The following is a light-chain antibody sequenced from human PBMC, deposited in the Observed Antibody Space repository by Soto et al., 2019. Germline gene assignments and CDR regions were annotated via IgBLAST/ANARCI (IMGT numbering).Light chain of an antibody. J-gene: IGKJ5*01. CDR3: QQYGSS. V-gene: IGKV3-15*01. CDR1: QSVSSN. Sequence: EIVMTQSPATLSVSPGERATLSCRASQSVSSNLAWYQQKPGQAPRLLIYGASTRATGIPARFSGSGSGTDFTLTISRLEPEDFAVYYCQQYGSSFGQGTRLE. CDR2: GAS.